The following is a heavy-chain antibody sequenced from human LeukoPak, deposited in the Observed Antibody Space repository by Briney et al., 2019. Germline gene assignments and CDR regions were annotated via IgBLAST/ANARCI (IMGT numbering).Heavy chain of an antibody. CDR1: GFTFSSYA. J-gene: IGHJ4*02. V-gene: IGHV3-23*01. D-gene: IGHD2-15*01. CDR3: ANMRAYCSGGSCSNDY. CDR2: ISGSGGST. Sequence: PGGSLRLSCAASGFTFSSYAMSWVRQAPGKGLEWVSAISGSGGSTYYADSVKGRYTISRDNSKNTLYLQMNSLRAEDTAVYYCANMRAYCSGGSCSNDYWGREPWSPSPQ.